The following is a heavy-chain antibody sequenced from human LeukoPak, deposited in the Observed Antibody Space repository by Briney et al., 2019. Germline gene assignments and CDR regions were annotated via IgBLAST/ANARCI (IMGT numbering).Heavy chain of an antibody. D-gene: IGHD4-17*01. CDR3: AKVDYGDYGAFDI. CDR1: GFTFDDYA. CDR2: ISWNSGSI. J-gene: IGHJ3*02. V-gene: IGHV3-9*01. Sequence: GGSLRLSCAASGFTFDDYAMRWVRQAPGKGLEWLSGISWNSGSIGYADSVKGRFTISRDNAKNSLYLQMNSLRAEDTALYYCAKVDYGDYGAFDIWGQGTMVTVSS.